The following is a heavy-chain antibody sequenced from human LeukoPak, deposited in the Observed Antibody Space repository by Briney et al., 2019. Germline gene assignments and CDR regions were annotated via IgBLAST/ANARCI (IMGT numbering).Heavy chain of an antibody. CDR1: GGSFSGYY. V-gene: IGHV4-34*01. J-gene: IGHJ4*02. Sequence: KPSETLSLTCAVYGGSFSGYYWSWIRQPPGKGLEWIGEINHSGSTNYNPSLKSRVTISVDTSKNQLSLKLSSVTAADTAVYYCARGGRWLQFHWGQGTLVTVSS. CDR2: INHSGST. CDR3: ARGGRWLQFH. D-gene: IGHD5-24*01.